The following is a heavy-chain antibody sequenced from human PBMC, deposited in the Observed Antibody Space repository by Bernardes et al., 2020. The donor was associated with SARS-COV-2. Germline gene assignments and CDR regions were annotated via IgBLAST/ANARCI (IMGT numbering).Heavy chain of an antibody. D-gene: IGHD3-10*01. V-gene: IGHV4-30-4*01. CDR2: IHFTGTT. CDR1: GDSVTNGDYF. J-gene: IGHJ5*02. CDR3: ARGIWASGTYMRSDWFDP. Sequence: SETPSLTCAVSGDSVTNGDYFLSWIRQPPGKGLEWIGYIHFTGTTYYSPSLKSRVSISVDTSKNQISLRLTSVTAADTAIYYCARGIWASGTYMRSDWFDPWGQGTLVTVTS.